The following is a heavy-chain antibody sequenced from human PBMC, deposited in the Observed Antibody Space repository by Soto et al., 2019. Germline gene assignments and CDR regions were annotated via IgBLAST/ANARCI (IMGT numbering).Heavy chain of an antibody. CDR3: ARIVVGVTVDL. D-gene: IGHD1-26*01. V-gene: IGHV4-61*01. CDR1: DASVWSDSYF. Sequence: PSETLSLTCTVSDASVWSDSYFWTWIRQPPGKGLEWIAYISHTGDTNYNPSLKSRVTLSIDTSRNQFSLTVTSVTAADTAVYFCARIVVGVTVDLWGQGSLVTVSS. J-gene: IGHJ4*02. CDR2: ISHTGDT.